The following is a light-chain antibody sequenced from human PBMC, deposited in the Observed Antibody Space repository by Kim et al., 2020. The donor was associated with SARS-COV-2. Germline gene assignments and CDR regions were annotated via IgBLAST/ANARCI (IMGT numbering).Light chain of an antibody. J-gene: IGKJ4*01. Sequence: ASVGDRVTITCRASQGISSFLAWYQQKPGKAPNLLIYAASTLQSGVPSRFSGSGSGTDFTLTISSLQPEDFATYYCQHLNSYPLTFGGGTKVEIK. V-gene: IGKV1-9*01. CDR2: AAS. CDR3: QHLNSYPLT. CDR1: QGISSF.